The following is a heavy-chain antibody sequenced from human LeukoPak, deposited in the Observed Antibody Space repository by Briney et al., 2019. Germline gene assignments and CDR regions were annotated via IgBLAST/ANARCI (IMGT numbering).Heavy chain of an antibody. CDR3: ARVSDSSGSEYFQH. CDR1: GYTFTSYA. D-gene: IGHD3-22*01. V-gene: IGHV1-3*03. CDR2: INAGNGNT. J-gene: IGHJ1*01. Sequence: ASVKVSCKASGYTFTSYAMHWVRQAPGQRLEWMGWINAGNGNTKYSQEFQGRVTITRDTSASTAYMELSSLRSEDMAVYYCARVSDSSGSEYFQHWGQGTLVTVSS.